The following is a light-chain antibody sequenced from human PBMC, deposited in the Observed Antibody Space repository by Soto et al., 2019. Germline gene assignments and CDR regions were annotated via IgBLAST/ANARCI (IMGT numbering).Light chain of an antibody. CDR2: DAS. CDR1: QSLSKS. CDR3: QQRYNWPLT. J-gene: IGKJ5*01. Sequence: EISMTQFPAILSASPGGGATLSCRASQSLSKSLVWYQQKPGQAPRLLISDASNRATGIPARFSGSGPGTDFTLTISSLESEDFAIYYCQQRYNWPLTFGQGTRLEIK. V-gene: IGKV3-11*01.